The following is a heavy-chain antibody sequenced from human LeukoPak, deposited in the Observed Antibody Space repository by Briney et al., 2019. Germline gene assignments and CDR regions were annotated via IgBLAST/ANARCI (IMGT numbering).Heavy chain of an antibody. J-gene: IGHJ3*02. CDR3: ARDRVGSSGSYPHDAFDI. D-gene: IGHD1-26*01. CDR2: FDPEDGET. V-gene: IGHV1-24*01. CDR1: GYTLTELS. Sequence: ASVKVSCKVSGYTLTELSMHWVRQAPGKGLEWMGGFDPEDGETIYAQKFQGRVTMTRDTSTSTVYMELSSLRSEDTAVYYCARDRVGSSGSYPHDAFDIWGQGTMVTVSS.